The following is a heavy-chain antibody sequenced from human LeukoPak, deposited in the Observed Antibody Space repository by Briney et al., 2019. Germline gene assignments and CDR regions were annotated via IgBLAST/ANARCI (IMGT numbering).Heavy chain of an antibody. CDR3: ARDRYYGTFDP. D-gene: IGHD3-16*01. V-gene: IGHV1-2*02. J-gene: IGHJ5*02. Sequence: APVKVSCKASGYTFTGFYIRWVRQAPGQGFEWMGWITPNSGDTNYAQKFQGRVTMARDTSISTAYMELNRLTSNDTAVYYCARDRYYGTFDPWGQGTLVTVSS. CDR1: GYTFTGFY. CDR2: ITPNSGDT.